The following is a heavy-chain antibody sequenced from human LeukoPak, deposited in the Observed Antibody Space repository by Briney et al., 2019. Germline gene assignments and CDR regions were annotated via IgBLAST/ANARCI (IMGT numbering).Heavy chain of an antibody. Sequence: SETLSLTCTVSGGSISSGGYYWSWIRQPPGKGLEWIGYIYHSGSTYYNPSLKSRVTISVDTSKNQFSLKLSSVTAADTAVYYCARPTSFWGSYFDYWGQGTLVTVSS. CDR1: GGSISSGGYY. V-gene: IGHV4-30-2*01. CDR3: ARPTSFWGSYFDY. CDR2: IYHSGST. J-gene: IGHJ4*02. D-gene: IGHD3-16*01.